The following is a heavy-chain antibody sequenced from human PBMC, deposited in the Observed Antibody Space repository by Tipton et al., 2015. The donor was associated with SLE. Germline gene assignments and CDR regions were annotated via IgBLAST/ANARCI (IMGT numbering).Heavy chain of an antibody. Sequence: SLRLSCAASGFTFSDFYMTWIRQAPGKGLEWISFISSSGNTIFYADSVKGRFTISRDNAKNSLYLQMNSLKGEDTAVYYCARVRYFDLYYSDFWGQGTLVTVSS. V-gene: IGHV3-11*04. CDR3: ARVRYFDLYYSDF. D-gene: IGHD3-9*01. J-gene: IGHJ4*02. CDR2: ISSSGNTI. CDR1: GFTFSDFY.